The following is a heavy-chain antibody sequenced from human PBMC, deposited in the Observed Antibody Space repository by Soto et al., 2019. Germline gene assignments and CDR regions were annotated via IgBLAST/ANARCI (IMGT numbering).Heavy chain of an antibody. CDR1: GGFVTSGSYY. CDR3: ARVERGTATTVVDAFVI. CDR2: MSHSGGT. J-gene: IGHJ3*02. D-gene: IGHD1-1*01. Sequence: QVQLQQWGAGLLKPSETLSLTCAVYGGFVTSGSYYWSWIRQPPGKGLEWIGEMSHSGGTHFNPALQSRVTISVDTSKNQFTLKMSSVTAADTALYYCARVERGTATTVVDAFVIWGPGTMVTVSS. V-gene: IGHV4-34*01.